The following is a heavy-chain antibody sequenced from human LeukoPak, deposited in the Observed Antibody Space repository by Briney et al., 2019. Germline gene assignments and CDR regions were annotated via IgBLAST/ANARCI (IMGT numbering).Heavy chain of an antibody. Sequence: GSVKVSCKATGYTFSGYYMNWVRQAPGQGLEWMGWINPNSGGTNYAQKFQGRVTMTRDTSISTAYMDLSRLRSDDTAVYYCARESSSWSSYYYYYYGMDVWGQGTTVTVSS. CDR3: ARESSSWSSYYYYYYGMDV. CDR1: GYTFSGYY. V-gene: IGHV1-2*02. D-gene: IGHD6-13*01. J-gene: IGHJ6*02. CDR2: INPNSGGT.